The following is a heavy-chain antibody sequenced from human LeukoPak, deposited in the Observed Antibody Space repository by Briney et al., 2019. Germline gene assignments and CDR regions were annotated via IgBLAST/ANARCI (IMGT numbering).Heavy chain of an antibody. Sequence: SETLSLTCAVYGGSFTGYYWSWIRQPPGKGLEWIGEISHRGSTNYNPSFKSRVTISVYTSKNQFSLKLTSVTAADTAVYYCARGRRQLVRSWGYWGQGTLVTVSS. CDR2: ISHRGST. D-gene: IGHD6-13*01. CDR1: GGSFTGYY. J-gene: IGHJ4*02. CDR3: ARGRRQLVRSWGY. V-gene: IGHV4-34*01.